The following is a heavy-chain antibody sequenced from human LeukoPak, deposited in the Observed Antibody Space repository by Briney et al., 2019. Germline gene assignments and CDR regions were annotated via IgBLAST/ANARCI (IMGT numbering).Heavy chain of an antibody. CDR2: ISGSGGST. Sequence: PGRSLRLSCAASGFTFSSYAMHWVRQAPGKGLEWVSAISGSGGSTYYADSVKGRFTISRDNSKNTLYLQMNSLRAEDTAVYYCAKGTTGTTKNFDYWGQGTLVTVSS. V-gene: IGHV3-23*01. D-gene: IGHD1-1*01. CDR1: GFTFSSYA. J-gene: IGHJ4*02. CDR3: AKGTTGTTKNFDY.